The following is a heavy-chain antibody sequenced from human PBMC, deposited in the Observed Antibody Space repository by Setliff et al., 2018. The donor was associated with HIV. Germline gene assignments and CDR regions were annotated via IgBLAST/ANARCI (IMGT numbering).Heavy chain of an antibody. CDR2: ISGSDGST. V-gene: IGHV3-23*01. CDR1: RFTFSSYA. J-gene: IGHJ4*02. D-gene: IGHD6-6*01. CDR3: AKSPAYSSSSYYFDY. Sequence: PGGSLRLSCAASRFTFSSYAMSWVRQAPGKGLEWVSGISGSDGSTYYADSVKGRFTISRDNSKNTLFLQMNSLRAEDTAVYYCAKSPAYSSSSYYFDYWGQGTLVTVSS.